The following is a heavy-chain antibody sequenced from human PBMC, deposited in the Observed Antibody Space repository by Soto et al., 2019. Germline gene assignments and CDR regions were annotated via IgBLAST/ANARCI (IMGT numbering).Heavy chain of an antibody. Sequence: QLQLQESGPGLVKPSETLSLTCTVSGGSISSSSYYWGWIRQPPGKGLEWIGSIYYSGSTYYNPSLKSRVSISVDTSKNQFSLKLSSVTAADTAVYYCARQNWNYQEGWFDPWGQGTLVTVSS. CDR1: GGSISSSSYY. CDR3: ARQNWNYQEGWFDP. D-gene: IGHD1-7*01. V-gene: IGHV4-39*01. CDR2: IYYSGST. J-gene: IGHJ5*02.